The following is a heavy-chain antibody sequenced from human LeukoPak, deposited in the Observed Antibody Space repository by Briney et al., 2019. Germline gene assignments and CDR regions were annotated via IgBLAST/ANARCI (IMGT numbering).Heavy chain of an antibody. J-gene: IGHJ6*04. CDR1: GYTFTSYY. CDR2: INPSGGST. Sequence: ASVKVSCKASGYTFTSYYMHWVRQAPGQGLEWMGIINPSGGSTSYAQKFQGRVTMTRDMSTSTVYMELSSLRSEHTAVYYCARDPSGYEDLDVWGKGTTVTVSS. V-gene: IGHV1-46*01. D-gene: IGHD5-12*01. CDR3: ARDPSGYEDLDV.